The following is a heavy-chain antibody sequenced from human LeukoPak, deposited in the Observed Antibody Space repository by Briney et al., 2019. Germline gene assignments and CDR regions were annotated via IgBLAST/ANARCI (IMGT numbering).Heavy chain of an antibody. Sequence: HPGGSLRLSCAASGFTFSSYAMSWVRQAPGKGLEWVSSITSSGAATYYADSVKGRFTISRDNAKNTLYLQMNSLRAEDTAVYYCARALEWFYSPSRFDPWGQGALVTVSS. J-gene: IGHJ5*02. V-gene: IGHV3-23*01. CDR1: GFTFSSYA. CDR2: ITSSGAAT. CDR3: ARALEWFYSPSRFDP. D-gene: IGHD3-3*01.